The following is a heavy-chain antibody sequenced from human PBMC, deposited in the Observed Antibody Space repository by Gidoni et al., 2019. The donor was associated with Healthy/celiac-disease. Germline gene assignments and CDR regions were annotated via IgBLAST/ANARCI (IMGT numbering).Heavy chain of an antibody. D-gene: IGHD1-1*01. CDR3: AKSTGTTNPSSDY. Sequence: EVQLLESGGGLVQPGGSLRLSCAASGVTFSSYAMSGVRQAPGKGWEWVSAISGSGGSTYYADSVKGRFTISRDNSKNTLYLQMNSLRAEDTAVYYCAKSTGTTNPSSDYWGQGTLVTVSS. CDR1: GVTFSSYA. CDR2: ISGSGGST. J-gene: IGHJ4*02. V-gene: IGHV3-23*01.